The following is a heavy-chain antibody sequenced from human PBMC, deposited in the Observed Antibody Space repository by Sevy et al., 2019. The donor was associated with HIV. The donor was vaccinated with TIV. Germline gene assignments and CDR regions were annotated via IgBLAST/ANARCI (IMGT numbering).Heavy chain of an antibody. J-gene: IGHJ3*02. D-gene: IGHD1-26*01. Sequence: ASVKVSCKVSGYTLTELSMHWVLQAPGKGLEWMGGFDPEDGETIYAQKFQGRVTMTEDTSTDTAYMELSSLRSEDTAVYYCATASGSYQLRGDAFDIWGQGTMVTVSS. CDR2: FDPEDGET. V-gene: IGHV1-24*01. CDR3: ATASGSYQLRGDAFDI. CDR1: GYTLTELS.